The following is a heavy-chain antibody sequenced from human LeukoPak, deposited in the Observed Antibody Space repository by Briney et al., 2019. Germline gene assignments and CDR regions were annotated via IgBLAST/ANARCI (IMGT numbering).Heavy chain of an antibody. CDR1: GYTFTSYD. CDR2: MNPNSGNT. CDR3: ARAFWEYCSGGSCPYYFDY. Sequence: ASVKVSCKASGYTFTSYDINWVRQATGQGLEWMGWMNPNSGNTGYAQKFQGRVTITADKSTSTAYMELSSLRSEDTAVYYCARAFWEYCSGGSCPYYFDYWGQGTLVTVSS. J-gene: IGHJ4*02. D-gene: IGHD2-15*01. V-gene: IGHV1-8*03.